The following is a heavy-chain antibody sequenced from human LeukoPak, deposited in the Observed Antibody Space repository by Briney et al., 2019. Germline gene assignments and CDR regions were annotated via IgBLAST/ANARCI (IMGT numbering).Heavy chain of an antibody. J-gene: IGHJ4*02. CDR3: ARAEALKFRDFDY. CDR2: ITSSGSYI. V-gene: IGHV3-21*01. CDR1: GFTFSNYS. Sequence: GGSLRLSCAASGFTFSNYSMNWVRQAPGKGLEWVSSITSSGSYIYYADSVKGRFTISRDNARNSLYLQMYSLRDEDTAIYYCARAEALKFRDFDYWGQGTLVTVSS.